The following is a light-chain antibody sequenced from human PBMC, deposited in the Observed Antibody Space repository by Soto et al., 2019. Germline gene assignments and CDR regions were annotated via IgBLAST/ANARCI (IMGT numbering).Light chain of an antibody. V-gene: IGLV2-11*01. Sequence: QSALTQPRSVSGSPGQSVTISCTGTSSDVGGYKYVSWYQQHPGKVPNLIIYDVSERPSGVPDRFSGSKSGNTASLSISGLQAEDEADYYCCSYTSSSTLVVFGGGTKLTVL. CDR1: SSDVGGYKY. CDR2: DVS. CDR3: CSYTSSSTLVV. J-gene: IGLJ2*01.